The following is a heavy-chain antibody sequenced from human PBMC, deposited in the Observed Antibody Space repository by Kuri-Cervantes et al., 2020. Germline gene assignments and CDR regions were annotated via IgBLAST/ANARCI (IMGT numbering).Heavy chain of an antibody. Sequence: GSLRLSCAVSGGSISSSNWWSWVRQPPGKGLEWIGEIYHSGSTNYNPSLKSRVTISVDKSKDQFSLKLSSVTAADTAVYYCARDGGNSSWYYYYYMDVWGKGTTVTVSS. CDR2: IYHSGST. CDR1: GGSISSSNW. J-gene: IGHJ6*03. CDR3: ARDGGNSSWYYYYYMDV. V-gene: IGHV4-4*02. D-gene: IGHD6-13*01.